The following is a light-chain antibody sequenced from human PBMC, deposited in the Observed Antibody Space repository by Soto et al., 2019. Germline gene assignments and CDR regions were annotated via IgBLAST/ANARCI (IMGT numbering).Light chain of an antibody. J-gene: IGLJ2*01. Sequence: QAVVTQEQSFSVSPGGTVTLSCALRSGSVSTTYYPSWYQQTPGQAPRTLIYNTDTRSSGVPDRFSGSILENKAALTIAGAQADDESDYYCVLYMGSGIVIFGGGTKVTVL. CDR3: VLYMGSGIVI. V-gene: IGLV8-61*01. CDR2: NTD. CDR1: SGSVSTTYY.